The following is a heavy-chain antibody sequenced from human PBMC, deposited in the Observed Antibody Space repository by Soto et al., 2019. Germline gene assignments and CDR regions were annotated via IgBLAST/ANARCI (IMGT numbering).Heavy chain of an antibody. V-gene: IGHV1-18*01. CDR1: YTFTSYG. J-gene: IGHJ4*02. D-gene: IGHD3-22*01. CDR3: ARVRDYYDSSGYYVDY. Sequence: YTFTSYGSSWVRQAPGEGLEGMGWISAYNGNTNYAQKLQGRVTMTTDTSTSTAYMELRSLRSDDTAVYYCARVRDYYDSSGYYVDYWGQGTLVTVSS. CDR2: ISAYNGNT.